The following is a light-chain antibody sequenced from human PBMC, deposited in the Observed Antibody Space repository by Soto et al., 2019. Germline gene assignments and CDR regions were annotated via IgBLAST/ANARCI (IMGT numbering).Light chain of an antibody. CDR1: SSDVGGYKY. J-gene: IGLJ1*01. CDR3: SAYRSSSTLYI. CDR2: DVS. Sequence: QSVLTQPASVSGSPGQSIIISCTGTSSDVGGYKYVSWYQQHPGKAPKLMIYDVSNRPSGVSNRFSGSKSGNTASLTISGLQAEDEADYYCSAYRSSSTLYIFGSGTKVTVL. V-gene: IGLV2-14*01.